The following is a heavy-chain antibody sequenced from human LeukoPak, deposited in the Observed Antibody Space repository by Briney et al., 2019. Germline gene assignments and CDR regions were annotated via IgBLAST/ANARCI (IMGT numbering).Heavy chain of an antibody. V-gene: IGHV3-23*01. D-gene: IGHD5-18*01. CDR2: ISGSGGST. CDR3: AKEYRSGYSYGEEGYFDY. J-gene: IGHJ4*02. CDR1: GFTFRTYA. Sequence: PGGSLRLSCAASGFTFRTYAMSWVRQAPGKGLEWVSAISGSGGSTYYADSVKGRFTISRDNSKNTLYLQMNSLRAEDTAVYYCAKEYRSGYSYGEEGYFDYWGQGTLVTVSS.